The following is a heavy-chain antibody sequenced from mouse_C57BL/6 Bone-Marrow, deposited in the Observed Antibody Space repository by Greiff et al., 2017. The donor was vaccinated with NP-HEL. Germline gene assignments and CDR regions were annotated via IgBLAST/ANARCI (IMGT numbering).Heavy chain of an antibody. CDR3: ARLYYGSRGYWYFDV. V-gene: IGHV14-2*01. CDR2: IDPEDGET. Sequence: EVQLVESGAELVKPGASVKLSCTASGFNIKDYYMHWVKQRTEQGLEWIGRIDPEDGETKYAPKFQGKATITADTSSNTAYLQLSSLTSEDTAVYYWARLYYGSRGYWYFDVWGTGTTVTVSS. J-gene: IGHJ1*03. D-gene: IGHD1-1*01. CDR1: GFNIKDYY.